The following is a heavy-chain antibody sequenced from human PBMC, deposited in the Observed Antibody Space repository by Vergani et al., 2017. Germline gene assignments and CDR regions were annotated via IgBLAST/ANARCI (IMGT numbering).Heavy chain of an antibody. J-gene: IGHJ4*02. CDR1: GFTFSSYE. CDR3: ARDLFGARGGRWGY. Sequence: EVQLVESGGGLVQPGGSLRLSCAASGFTFSSYEMNWVRQAPGKGLEWVSYISSSGSTIYYADSVKGRFTISRDNAKNSLYLQMNRLRAEDTAVYYCARDLFGARGGRWGYWGQGTLVTVAS. D-gene: IGHD3-10*01. CDR2: ISSSGSTI. V-gene: IGHV3-48*03.